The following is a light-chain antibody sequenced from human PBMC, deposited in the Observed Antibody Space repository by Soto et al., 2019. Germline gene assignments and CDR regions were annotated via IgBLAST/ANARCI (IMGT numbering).Light chain of an antibody. Sequence: EIVMTQSPATLSVSPGERVTLSCRASLSVSSNLAWYQHKPGQAPRLLIYGASTRATGILARFSGSGSGTEFPLTISSRQAEDVAVYYCLQYKNWPPWTFGQGTKVEIK. CDR3: LQYKNWPPWT. V-gene: IGKV3-15*01. CDR1: LSVSSN. CDR2: GAS. J-gene: IGKJ1*01.